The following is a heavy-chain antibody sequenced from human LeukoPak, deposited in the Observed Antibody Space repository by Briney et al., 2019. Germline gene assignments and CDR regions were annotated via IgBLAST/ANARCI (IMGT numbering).Heavy chain of an antibody. D-gene: IGHD3-10*01. J-gene: IGHJ4*02. CDR2: ISYDGSNK. CDR3: AKDHPGDRDY. V-gene: IGHV3-30*18. CDR1: GFTFSSYG. Sequence: GGSLRLSCAASGFTFSSYGMHWVRQAPVKGLEWVAVISYDGSNKYYADSVKGRFTISRDNSKNTLYLQMNSLRAEDTAVYYCAKDHPGDRDYWGQGTLVTVSS.